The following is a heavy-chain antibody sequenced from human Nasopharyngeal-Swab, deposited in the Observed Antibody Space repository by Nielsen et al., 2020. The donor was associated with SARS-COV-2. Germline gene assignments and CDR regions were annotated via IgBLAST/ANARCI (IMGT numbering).Heavy chain of an antibody. Sequence: SETLSLTFTASGGSISSYDWSWIRQSPGKGLEGIGYFYYSGITNYNPSLKSRVTILIDTSKNQFSLKLNSVTAADTAVYYCAREVVGGLVDSWGQGTLVTVSS. J-gene: IGHJ4*02. CDR1: GGSISSYD. V-gene: IGHV4-59*12. D-gene: IGHD1-26*01. CDR3: AREVVGGLVDS. CDR2: FYYSGIT.